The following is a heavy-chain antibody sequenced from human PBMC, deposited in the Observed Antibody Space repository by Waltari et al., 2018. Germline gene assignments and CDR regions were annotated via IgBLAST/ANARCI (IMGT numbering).Heavy chain of an antibody. CDR2: IYTSGST. CDR3: AREEIGRDGYNSIDY. CDR1: GGSISSGSYY. Sequence: QVQLQESGPGLVKPSQTLSLTCTVSGGSISSGSYYWSWIRQPAGKGLEWIGRIYTSGSTNYNPSLKSRVTISVDTSKNQFSLKLSSLRSEDTAVYYCAREEIGRDGYNSIDYWGQGTLVTVSS. V-gene: IGHV4-61*02. D-gene: IGHD5-12*01. J-gene: IGHJ4*02.